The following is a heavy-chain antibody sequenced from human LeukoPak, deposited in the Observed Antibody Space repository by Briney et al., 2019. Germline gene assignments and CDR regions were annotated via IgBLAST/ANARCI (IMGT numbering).Heavy chain of an antibody. Sequence: GGSLRLSRAASGLTLRIYALTCAPDPPGKGREGGSNKSGSGGRTYYATSVKGRFTISRDNYKNTLYLQMNSLRAEDTAIYYCAGAYYYGSGSYYIEGLYGMDVWGQGTTVTVSS. CDR2: KSGSGGRT. CDR1: GLTLRIYA. V-gene: IGHV3-23*01. CDR3: AGAYYYGSGSYYIEGLYGMDV. D-gene: IGHD3-10*01. J-gene: IGHJ6*02.